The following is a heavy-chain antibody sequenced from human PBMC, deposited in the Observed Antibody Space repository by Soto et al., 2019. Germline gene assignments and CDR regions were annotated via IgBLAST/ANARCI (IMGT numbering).Heavy chain of an antibody. Sequence: DVQLVESGGDVEQPGGSLRLSCAASGFTFSTSEMSWVRQAPGKGLEWISHISSSGGTTYYADSVKGRFTISRDNANHSLFLQMNSLRVADTAVYYCARWEVVTGLDYWGQGTLVTVSS. CDR1: GFTFSTSE. J-gene: IGHJ4*02. D-gene: IGHD3-22*01. V-gene: IGHV3-48*03. CDR2: ISSSGGTT. CDR3: ARWEVVTGLDY.